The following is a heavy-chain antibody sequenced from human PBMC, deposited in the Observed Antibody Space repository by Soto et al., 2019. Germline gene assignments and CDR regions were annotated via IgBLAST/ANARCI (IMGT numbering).Heavy chain of an antibody. CDR2: VSHDGRNT. D-gene: IGHD6-19*01. J-gene: IGHJ4*02. CDR1: GFTFSDYA. Sequence: VQLVESGRGVVQPGRSLRLSCAASGFTFSDYAKHWVRQNPGKGLAWVAVVSHDGRNTHYADSVKGRFTISRDSSKNTVSLEMTSLRAEDTAVYYCAKGGRQWLVTSDFNYWGQGALVTVSS. CDR3: AKGGRQWLVTSDFNY. V-gene: IGHV3-30*18.